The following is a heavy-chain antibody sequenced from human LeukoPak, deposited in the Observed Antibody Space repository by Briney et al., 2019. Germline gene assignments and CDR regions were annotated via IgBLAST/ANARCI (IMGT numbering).Heavy chain of an antibody. D-gene: IGHD3-22*01. Sequence: GGSLRLSCAASGLTVNNNYMNWVRQAPGKGLEWVSALYIGGNTYYADSVKGRFTISRDNSKNTLYLQLNSLRSEDTAVYYCARELGHDSSGYYPPYFDYWGQGTLVTVSS. CDR2: LYIGGNT. CDR3: ARELGHDSSGYYPPYFDY. V-gene: IGHV3-53*05. CDR1: GLTVNNNY. J-gene: IGHJ4*02.